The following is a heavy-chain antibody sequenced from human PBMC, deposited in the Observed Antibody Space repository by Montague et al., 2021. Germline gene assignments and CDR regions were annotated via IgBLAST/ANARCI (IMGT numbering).Heavy chain of an antibody. Sequence: SRSLSCAGSGFTFDSYDMNWVRQAPGKGLEWVSSTSGRSTYIYYGDSMKGRVIISRDNAKNSLYLQMNSLRVEDTAIYYCARQEYGLDVWGQGTTVTVSS. CDR2: TSGRSTYI. V-gene: IGHV3-21*01. CDR3: ARQEYGLDV. CDR1: GFTFDSYD. J-gene: IGHJ6*02.